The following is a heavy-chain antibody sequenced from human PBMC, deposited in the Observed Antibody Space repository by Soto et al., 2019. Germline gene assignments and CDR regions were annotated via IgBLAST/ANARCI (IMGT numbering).Heavy chain of an antibody. CDR2: INAGNGNT. J-gene: IGHJ6*02. Sequence: ASVKVSCKASGYTFTSYAMHWVRQAPGQRLEWMGWINAGNGNTKYSQKFQGRVTITRDTSASTAYMELSSLRSEDTAVYYCARDPRIPATTHRHYYYYGMDVWGQGTTVTVSS. D-gene: IGHD1-20*01. CDR1: GYTFTSYA. V-gene: IGHV1-3*01. CDR3: ARDPRIPATTHRHYYYYGMDV.